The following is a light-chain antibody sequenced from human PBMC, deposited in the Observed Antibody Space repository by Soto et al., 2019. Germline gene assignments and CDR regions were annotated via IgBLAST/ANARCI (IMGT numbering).Light chain of an antibody. CDR2: DAS. Sequence: EIVLTQSPATLSLSPGERATLSCRASQSVSSYLAWYQQKPGQAPRLLIYDASNMATGIPARFSGSGSGTDFTLTISSLEPEDFAVYYCQQRSNWPLFGGGTKVEIK. V-gene: IGKV3-11*01. J-gene: IGKJ4*01. CDR1: QSVSSY. CDR3: QQRSNWPL.